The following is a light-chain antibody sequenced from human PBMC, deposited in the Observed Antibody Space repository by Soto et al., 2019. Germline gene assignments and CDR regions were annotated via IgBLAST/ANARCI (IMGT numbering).Light chain of an antibody. J-gene: IGKJ2*01. V-gene: IGKV1-5*03. CDR2: KAS. CDR1: QSISSW. CDR3: QQYNSYST. Sequence: DIPMTQSPSTLSASVGDRVTITCRASQSISSWLAWYQQKPGKAPKLLIYKASSLESGVPSRFSGSGSGTKFTLTISSLQPDDFATYYCQQYNSYSTFGQGTKLEIK.